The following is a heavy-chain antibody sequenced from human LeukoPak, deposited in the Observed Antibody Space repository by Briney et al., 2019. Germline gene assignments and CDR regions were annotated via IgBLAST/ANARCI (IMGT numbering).Heavy chain of an antibody. CDR3: ARDPCSSTSCLPDY. V-gene: IGHV3-48*03. D-gene: IGHD2-2*01. J-gene: IGHJ4*02. Sequence: GGSLRLSCAASGFTFSSYEMNWVRQAPGKGLDWVSYISSSGSTISYADSVKGRFTISRDNAKNSLYLQMNSLRAEDTAVYYCARDPCSSTSCLPDYWGQGTLVTVSS. CDR1: GFTFSSYE. CDR2: ISSSGSTI.